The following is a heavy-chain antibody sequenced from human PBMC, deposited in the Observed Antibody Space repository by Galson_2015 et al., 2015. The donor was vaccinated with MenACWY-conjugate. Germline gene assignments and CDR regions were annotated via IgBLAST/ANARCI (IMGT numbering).Heavy chain of an antibody. V-gene: IGHV3-23*01. D-gene: IGHD6-13*01. CDR2: ISGSDVST. J-gene: IGHJ4*02. Sequence: SLRLSCAASGFTLSNYAMSWVRQAPGKGLEWVSSISGSDVSTYYAAPVKGRFTISRDNSQNTLFLQMNNLRAEDTAVYYCAKDPSISWPYYFDYWGQGTLVTVSS. CDR3: AKDPSISWPYYFDY. CDR1: GFTLSNYA.